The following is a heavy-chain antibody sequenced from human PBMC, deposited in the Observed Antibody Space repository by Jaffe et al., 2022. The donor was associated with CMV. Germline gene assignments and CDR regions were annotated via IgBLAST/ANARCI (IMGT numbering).Heavy chain of an antibody. Sequence: QVQLVQSGAEVKKPGASVMVSCKTSGYSFYTSYIHWVRLVPRRGFEWMGIINPSGSRTRYAQKFQGRITMTRDTSTNTFHMELSGLRSEDTAVYYCGRQPLPYGDNTDYYYMDVWGNGTTVTVSS. CDR3: GRQPLPYGDNTDYYYMDV. V-gene: IGHV1-46*02. CDR1: GYSFYTSY. J-gene: IGHJ6*03. D-gene: IGHD4-17*01. CDR2: INPSGSRT.